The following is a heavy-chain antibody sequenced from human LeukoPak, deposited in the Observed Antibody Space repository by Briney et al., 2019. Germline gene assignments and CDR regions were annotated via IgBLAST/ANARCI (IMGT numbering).Heavy chain of an antibody. Sequence: SETLSLTCAVYGGSFSGYYWSWIRQPPGEGLEWIGEINHSGSTNYNPSLKSRVTISVDTSKNQFSLKLSSVTAADTAVYYCARGRTDFWSGIDYYYYMDVWGKGTTVTVSS. CDR1: GGSFSGYY. D-gene: IGHD3-3*01. CDR3: ARGRTDFWSGIDYYYYMDV. V-gene: IGHV4-34*01. J-gene: IGHJ6*03. CDR2: INHSGST.